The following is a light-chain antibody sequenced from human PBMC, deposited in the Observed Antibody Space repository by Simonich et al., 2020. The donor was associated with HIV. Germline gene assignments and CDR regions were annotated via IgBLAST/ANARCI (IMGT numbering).Light chain of an antibody. Sequence: DIVMTQTPLSLSVTLGQPASISCKSSQSLLHRDGKTYLYWYLQKPGQSPQLLIYEVFNRFSGVPDRFSASGSGTDFTLTISSLQAEDVALYYCQQYYSTPPTFGQGTKVEIK. CDR1: QSLLHRDGKTY. V-gene: IGKV2D-29*02. CDR3: QQYYSTPPT. CDR2: EVF. J-gene: IGKJ1*01.